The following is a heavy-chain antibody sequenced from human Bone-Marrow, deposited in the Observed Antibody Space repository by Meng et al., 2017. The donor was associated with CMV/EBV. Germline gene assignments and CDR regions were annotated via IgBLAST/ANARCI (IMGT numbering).Heavy chain of an antibody. Sequence: GSLRLSCTVSGGSISSSSYYWGWIRQPPGKGLEWIGSIYYSGSTYYNPSLKSRVTISVDTSKNQFSLKLSSVTAADTAVYYCARGDFWSGYPFDYWGQGTLVTVSS. J-gene: IGHJ4*02. D-gene: IGHD3-3*01. CDR3: ARGDFWSGYPFDY. CDR2: IYYSGST. V-gene: IGHV4-39*07. CDR1: GGSISSSSYY.